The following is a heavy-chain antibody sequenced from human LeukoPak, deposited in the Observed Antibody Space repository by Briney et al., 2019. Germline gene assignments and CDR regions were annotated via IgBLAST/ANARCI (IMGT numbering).Heavy chain of an antibody. Sequence: SETLSLTCSVSGGSITSGRFFWNWIRQHPGKGLEWIGNIDYSGETYYKPSLKSRLIISVDPSKNQFSLKLTSVTAADTAVYYCARVARIAAAGRDWYFDLWGRGTLVTVSS. J-gene: IGHJ2*01. CDR2: IDYSGET. D-gene: IGHD6-13*01. V-gene: IGHV4-31*03. CDR3: ARVARIAAAGRDWYFDL. CDR1: GGSITSGRFF.